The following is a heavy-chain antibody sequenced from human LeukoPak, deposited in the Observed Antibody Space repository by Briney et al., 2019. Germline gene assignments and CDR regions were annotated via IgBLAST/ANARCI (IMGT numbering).Heavy chain of an antibody. Sequence: GGSLRLSCAASGFTFSSYAMSWVRQAPGKGLEWVSGISWNSGSIGYADSVKGRFTISRDNAKNSLYLQMNSLRAEDMALYYCAKVTCSSTSCYEFDYWGQGTLVTVSS. V-gene: IGHV3-9*03. CDR1: GFTFSSYA. J-gene: IGHJ4*02. D-gene: IGHD2-2*01. CDR3: AKVTCSSTSCYEFDY. CDR2: ISWNSGSI.